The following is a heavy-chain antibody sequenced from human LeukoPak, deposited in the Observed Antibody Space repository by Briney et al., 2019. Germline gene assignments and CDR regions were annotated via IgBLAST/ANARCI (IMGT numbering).Heavy chain of an antibody. CDR2: INIDGSST. CDR3: ARQSGLDY. CDR1: GFTFSSYG. V-gene: IGHV3-74*01. Sequence: GGSLRLSCAASGFTFSSYGMHWVRQVPGKGLVWVSRINIDGSSTTYADSVRGRFTISRDNAKNTLYLQMNSLRAEDTAVYYCARQSGLDYWGRGTLVTVSS. D-gene: IGHD1-1*01. J-gene: IGHJ4*02.